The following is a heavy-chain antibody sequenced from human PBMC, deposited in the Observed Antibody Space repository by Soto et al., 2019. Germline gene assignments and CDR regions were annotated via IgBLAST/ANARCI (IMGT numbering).Heavy chain of an antibody. Sequence: TGGSLRLCYAASGFTFSSYAMHWVRQAPGKGLEWVAVISYDGSNKYYADSVKGRFTISRDNSKNTLYLQMNSLRAEDTAVYYCARSYDSSGYANDYWGQGTLVTVSS. D-gene: IGHD3-22*01. CDR3: ARSYDSSGYANDY. CDR2: ISYDGSNK. V-gene: IGHV3-30-3*01. CDR1: GFTFSSYA. J-gene: IGHJ4*02.